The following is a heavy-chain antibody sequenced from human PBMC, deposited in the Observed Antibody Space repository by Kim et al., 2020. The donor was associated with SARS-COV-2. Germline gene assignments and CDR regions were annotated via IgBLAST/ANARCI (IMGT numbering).Heavy chain of an antibody. Sequence: GGSLRLSCAASGFTFGDYAMHWVRQAPGKGLEWVSGISWNSGSIGYADSVKGRFTISRDNAKNSLYLQMNSLRAEDTALYYCAKDSYSSSWYYFDYWGQGTLVTVSS. D-gene: IGHD6-13*01. J-gene: IGHJ4*02. CDR2: ISWNSGSI. CDR3: AKDSYSSSWYYFDY. V-gene: IGHV3-9*01. CDR1: GFTFGDYA.